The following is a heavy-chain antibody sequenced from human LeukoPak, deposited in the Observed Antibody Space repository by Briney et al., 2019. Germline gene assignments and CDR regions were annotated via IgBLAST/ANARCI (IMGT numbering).Heavy chain of an antibody. Sequence: SVKVSCRASGGTFSTHPISWVRQAPGQGPEWMGGILPFLGQANFAQTFQDRLTITADKSTTTVYMELSSLRAADTAVYYCARVGYDSSGYYFDNWGQGTLVTVSS. CDR1: GGTFSTHP. D-gene: IGHD3-22*01. J-gene: IGHJ4*02. CDR3: ARVGYDSSGYYFDN. V-gene: IGHV1-69*06. CDR2: ILPFLGQA.